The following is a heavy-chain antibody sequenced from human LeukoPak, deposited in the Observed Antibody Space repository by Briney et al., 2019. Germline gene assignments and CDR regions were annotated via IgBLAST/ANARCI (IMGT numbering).Heavy chain of an antibody. V-gene: IGHV3-30*04. J-gene: IGHJ4*02. D-gene: IGHD5/OR15-5a*01. CDR3: VRQSTGLDY. Sequence: GRSLRLSCAPSGFTFSTHTMHWVRKAPGKGLEWVAVIESDGRNKYYAESVRGRFTISRDNSRNTLYLQLDSLRSEDTAVYYCVRQSTGLDYWGQGTLVTVSS. CDR2: IESDGRNK. CDR1: GFTFSTHT.